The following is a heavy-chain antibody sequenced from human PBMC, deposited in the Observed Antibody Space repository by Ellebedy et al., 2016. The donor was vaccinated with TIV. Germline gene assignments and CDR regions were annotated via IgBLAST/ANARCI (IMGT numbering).Heavy chain of an antibody. Sequence: SVKVSCKASGDIFRSYAINWVRQAPGQGLEWMGGIIAVFGTTNYAQKFQGRVTITADEPTSTVCMEVSSLRSEDTAVYYCARVSGYYHGYLQHWGQGTLVIVSS. CDR2: IIAVFGTT. J-gene: IGHJ1*01. D-gene: IGHD3-22*01. CDR3: ARVSGYYHGYLQH. CDR1: GDIFRSYA. V-gene: IGHV1-69*13.